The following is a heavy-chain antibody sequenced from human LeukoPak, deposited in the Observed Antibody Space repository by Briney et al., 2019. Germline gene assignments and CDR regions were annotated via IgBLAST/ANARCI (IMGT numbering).Heavy chain of an antibody. CDR2: ISGSGGST. J-gene: IGHJ1*01. D-gene: IGHD3-22*01. CDR1: GFTFSSYA. CDR3: AKDYYDSSAYHPEYFQH. Sequence: TGGSLRLSCAASGFTFSSYAMSWVRQAPGKGLEWVSAISGSGGSTYYADSVKGRFTISRDNSKNTLYLQMNSLRAEDTAVYYCAKDYYDSSAYHPEYFQHWGQGTLVTVSS. V-gene: IGHV3-23*01.